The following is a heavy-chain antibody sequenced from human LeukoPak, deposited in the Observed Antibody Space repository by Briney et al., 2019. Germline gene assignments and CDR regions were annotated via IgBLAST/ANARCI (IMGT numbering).Heavy chain of an antibody. CDR3: ARTTLYSGAFDI. V-gene: IGHV2-70*04. J-gene: IGHJ3*02. CDR1: GFSLSTSGMR. D-gene: IGHD1-26*01. CDR2: IDWDDDK. Sequence: SGPTLVNPTQTLTLTCTFSGFSLSTSGMRVSWIRQPPGKALEWLARIDWDDDKSYSTSLKTRLTISKDTSKNQVVLTMTNMDPVDTATYYCARTTLYSGAFDIWGQGTMVTVSS.